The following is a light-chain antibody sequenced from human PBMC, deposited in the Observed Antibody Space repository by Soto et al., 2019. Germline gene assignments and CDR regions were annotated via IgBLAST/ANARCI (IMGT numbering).Light chain of an antibody. CDR3: SSYAGSNNFV. Sequence: QSALTQPPSASGSPGQSVTISCTGTSSDVGGYNYVSWYRQHPGKAPKLMIYEVNKRPSGVPDRFSGSKSGNTASLTVSGLQAEDEADYYCSSYAGSNNFVFGTGTKVTVL. CDR1: SSDVGGYNY. V-gene: IGLV2-8*01. CDR2: EVN. J-gene: IGLJ1*01.